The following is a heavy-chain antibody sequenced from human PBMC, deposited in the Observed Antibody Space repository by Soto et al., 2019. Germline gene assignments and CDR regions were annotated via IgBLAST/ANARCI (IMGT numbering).Heavy chain of an antibody. CDR1: GYTFTSYA. V-gene: IGHV1-3*01. CDR3: AAWGREPGWCY. J-gene: IGHJ4*02. Sequence: QVPLVQSGAEVKKPGASVKVSCKASGYTFTSYAMHWVRQAPGQRLEWMGWINAGNGNTKYSQKCQGRVTITRDTSASTAYMELSSLRSEDTAVYYCAAWGREPGWCYWGQGTLVTVSS. CDR2: INAGNGNT. D-gene: IGHD3-16*01.